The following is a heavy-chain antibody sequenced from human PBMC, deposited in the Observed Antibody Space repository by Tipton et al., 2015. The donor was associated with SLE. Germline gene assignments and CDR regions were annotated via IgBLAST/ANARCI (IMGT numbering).Heavy chain of an antibody. CDR3: ARGIWDFDL. Sequence: TLSLTCTVSGGSISGGSYYWSWIRQPAGKGLEWIGRIYTSGSTNYNPSLKSRVTISVDTSKNQFSLKLSSVTAADTAVYYCARGIWDFDLWGRGTLVTVSS. V-gene: IGHV4-61*02. J-gene: IGHJ2*01. CDR1: GGSISGGSYY. CDR2: IYTSGST.